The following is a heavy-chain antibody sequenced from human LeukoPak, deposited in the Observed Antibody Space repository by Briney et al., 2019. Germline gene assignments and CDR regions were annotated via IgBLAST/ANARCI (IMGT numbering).Heavy chain of an antibody. CDR3: TSRSIIAVAGSVGIDAFDI. CDR1: GFPFSNAW. D-gene: IGHD6-19*01. V-gene: IGHV3-15*01. Sequence: GGSLRLSCAASGFPFSNAWMSWVRQAPGKGLEWVGRIKSKTDGGTTDYAAPVKGRFTISRDDSKNTLYLQMNSLKTEDTAVYYCTSRSIIAVAGSVGIDAFDIWGQGTMVTVSS. J-gene: IGHJ3*02. CDR2: IKSKTDGGTT.